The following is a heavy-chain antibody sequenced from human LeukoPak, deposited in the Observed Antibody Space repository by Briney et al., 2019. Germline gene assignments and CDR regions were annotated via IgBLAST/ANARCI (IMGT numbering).Heavy chain of an antibody. CDR2: IYYSGST. J-gene: IGHJ4*02. Sequence: SETLSLTCTVSGGSISSYYWSWIRQPPGKGLEWIGYIYYSGSTNYNPSLKSRVTISVDTSKNQFSLKLSSVTAADTAVYYCARGSYDYVWGSYRYTYVFDYWGQGTLVTVSS. D-gene: IGHD3-16*02. CDR1: GGSISSYY. CDR3: ARGSYDYVWGSYRYTYVFDY. V-gene: IGHV4-59*12.